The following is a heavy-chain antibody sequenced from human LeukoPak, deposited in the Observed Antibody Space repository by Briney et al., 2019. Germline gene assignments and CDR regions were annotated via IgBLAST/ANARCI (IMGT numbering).Heavy chain of an antibody. V-gene: IGHV3-30*04. CDR1: GFTFISYA. CDR3: ARDLTTYYYDSSGYCRPKGGVNGVDY. D-gene: IGHD3-22*01. CDR2: ISYDGSNN. Sequence: GGSLRLSCAASGFTFISYAMHWVRQAPGKGRGWGAVISYDGSNNYYADSVKGRFTISRGNSKNTLYLQMNSLRAEDTAVYYCARDLTTYYYDSSGYCRPKGGVNGVDYWGQGTLVTVSS. J-gene: IGHJ4*02.